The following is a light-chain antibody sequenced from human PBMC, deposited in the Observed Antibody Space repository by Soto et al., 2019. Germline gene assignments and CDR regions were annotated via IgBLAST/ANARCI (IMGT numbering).Light chain of an antibody. CDR1: QGIAPY. V-gene: IGKV1-27*01. Sequence: DVQMTQSPSSLSAFVGDRVTITCRASQGIAPYLAWFQQKTGKVPKLLIYATSTLQSGVPSRFSGSGSGTDFTLTINSLQPEDVGTYYCQKYNSAPLTFGGGNKVEIK. J-gene: IGKJ4*01. CDR3: QKYNSAPLT. CDR2: ATS.